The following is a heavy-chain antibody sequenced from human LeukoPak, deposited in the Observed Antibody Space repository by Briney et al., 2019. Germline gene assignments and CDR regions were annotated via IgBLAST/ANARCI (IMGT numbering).Heavy chain of an antibody. CDR1: GFTFSNYA. CDR3: AKEADDWYPRPFDY. CDR2: ITGTSGRT. V-gene: IGHV3-23*01. J-gene: IGHJ4*02. Sequence: GGSLRLSCEASGFTFSNYAMAWVRQAPGKGLEWVSLITGTSGRTYYAASVKGRFTISRDNSKNTLYLQMNSLTAEDTAVYYCAKEADDWYPRPFDYWGQGTLVTVSS. D-gene: IGHD3-9*01.